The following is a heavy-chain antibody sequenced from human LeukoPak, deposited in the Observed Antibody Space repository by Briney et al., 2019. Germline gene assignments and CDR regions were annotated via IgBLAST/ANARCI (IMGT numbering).Heavy chain of an antibody. J-gene: IGHJ6*02. V-gene: IGHV3-11*01. CDR2: ISSSGTTI. Sequence: PGGSLRLSCAASGFTFSDYYISWIRQAPGKGLEWVSYISSSGTTIYYADSVKGRFTISRDNAKNSLYLQMNSLRAEDTAVYFCARTWSTSCYTSSCGYGMDVWGQGTTVTVSS. D-gene: IGHD2-2*02. CDR3: ARTWSTSCYTSSCGYGMDV. CDR1: GFTFSDYY.